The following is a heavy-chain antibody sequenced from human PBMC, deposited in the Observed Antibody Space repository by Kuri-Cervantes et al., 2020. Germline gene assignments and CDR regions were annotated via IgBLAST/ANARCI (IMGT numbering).Heavy chain of an antibody. CDR3: AREVAVAGPFDY. D-gene: IGHD6-19*01. J-gene: IGHJ4*02. Sequence: GESLKISCAASGFTFSSYAMHWVRQAPGKGLEWVAVISYDGSNKYYADSVKGRFTISRDNSKNTLYLQMNSLRAEDTAVYYCAREVAVAGPFDYWGQGTLVTVSS. CDR2: ISYDGSNK. V-gene: IGHV3-30-3*01. CDR1: GFTFSSYA.